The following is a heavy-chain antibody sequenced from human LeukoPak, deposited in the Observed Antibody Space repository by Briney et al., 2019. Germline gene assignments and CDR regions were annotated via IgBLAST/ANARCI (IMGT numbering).Heavy chain of an antibody. CDR1: GFTFSSYG. Sequence: GGSLRLSCAASGFTFSSYGMHWVRQAPGKGLEWVAVISYDGSNKYYADSVKGRFTISRDNSKNTLYLQMNSLRAEDTAVYYCANLANYGDFAVDYWGQGTLVTVSS. CDR3: ANLANYGDFAVDY. CDR2: ISYDGSNK. J-gene: IGHJ4*02. V-gene: IGHV3-30*18. D-gene: IGHD4-17*01.